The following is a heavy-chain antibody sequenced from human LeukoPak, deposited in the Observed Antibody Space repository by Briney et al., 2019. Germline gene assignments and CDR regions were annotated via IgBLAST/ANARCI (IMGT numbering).Heavy chain of an antibody. D-gene: IGHD6-13*01. CDR1: GYTLTELS. Sequence: GASVKVSCKVSGYTLTELSMHWVRQAPGKGLEWMGGFDPEDGETIYAQKFQGRVTMTEDTSTDTAYMELSSLRSEDTAVYYCATAEPGIAAAGNDWFDPWGQGNLVTVSS. V-gene: IGHV1-24*01. J-gene: IGHJ5*02. CDR3: ATAEPGIAAAGNDWFDP. CDR2: FDPEDGET.